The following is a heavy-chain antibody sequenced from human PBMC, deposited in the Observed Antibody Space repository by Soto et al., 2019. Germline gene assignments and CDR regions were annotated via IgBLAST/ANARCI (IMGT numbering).Heavy chain of an antibody. CDR2: ISGDTGHT. CDR3: ARDKGDFTFGP. V-gene: IGHV1-18*01. D-gene: IGHD3-3*01. J-gene: IGHJ5*02. CDR1: GYSFDKNG. Sequence: QVLLVQSGAEVKKPGASLNISCKGSGYSFDKNGISWVRQAPGQGLEWMGWISGDTGHTNYVQKFQGRLSVTTVTSTRTAYMELRSLTSDDTAMYYCARDKGDFTFGPWGQGSLVTVSS.